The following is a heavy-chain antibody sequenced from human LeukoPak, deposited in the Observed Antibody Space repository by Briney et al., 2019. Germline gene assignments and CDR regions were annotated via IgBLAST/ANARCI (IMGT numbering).Heavy chain of an antibody. J-gene: IGHJ4*02. Sequence: ASVKVSCKASGYTFTGYYMHWVRQAPGQGLEWMGWISAYNGNTNYAQKLQGRVTMTTDTSTSTAYMELRSLRSDDTAVYYCARDGDGIVGAPTLVDYWGQGTLVTVSS. CDR3: ARDGDGIVGAPTLVDY. V-gene: IGHV1-18*04. CDR1: GYTFTGYY. CDR2: ISAYNGNT. D-gene: IGHD1-26*01.